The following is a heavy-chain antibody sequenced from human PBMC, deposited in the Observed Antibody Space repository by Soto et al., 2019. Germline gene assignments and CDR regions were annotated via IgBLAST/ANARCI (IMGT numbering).Heavy chain of an antibody. V-gene: IGHV4-30-4*01. J-gene: IGHJ4*02. D-gene: IGHD3-10*01. CDR3: ASFLRTMVRGVITN. Sequence: SETRSLTCTVSGESISRGCYYWSWIRQPPGKGLEWIGYIYYSGSTYYNPSLKSRVTISVDTSKNQFSLKLSSVTAADTAVYYCASFLRTMVRGVITNWGQGTLVTVSS. CDR1: GESISRGCYY. CDR2: IYYSGST.